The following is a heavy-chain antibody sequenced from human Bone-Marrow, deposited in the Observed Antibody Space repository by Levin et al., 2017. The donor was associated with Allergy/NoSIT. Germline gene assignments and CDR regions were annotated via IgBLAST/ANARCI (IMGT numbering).Heavy chain of an antibody. J-gene: IGHJ4*02. CDR2: ISGSSTGNAI. Sequence: PGGSLRLSCAASGITFIDYYMSWIRQPPGKGLEWVSYISGSSTGNAIYYADSVKGRFTISKDSAKNSVHLQMNSLRAEDTAVYYCASTYSGGREGDSWGQGTLVTVSS. V-gene: IGHV3-11*01. CDR3: ASTYSGGREGDS. D-gene: IGHD1-26*01. CDR1: GITFIDYY.